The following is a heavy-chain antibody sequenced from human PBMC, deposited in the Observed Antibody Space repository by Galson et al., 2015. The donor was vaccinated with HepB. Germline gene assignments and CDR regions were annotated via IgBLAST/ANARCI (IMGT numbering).Heavy chain of an antibody. D-gene: IGHD3-3*01. CDR2: IYWDDDK. J-gene: IGHJ5*02. Sequence: PALVKPTQTLTLTCTFSGFSLSTSGVGVGWIRQPPGKALDWLALIYWDDDKRYSPSLKSRLTITKDTSKNQVVLTMTNMDPVDTATYYCAHRHRGAALEWLLSSDAGWFDPWGQGTLVTVSS. CDR3: AHRHRGAALEWLLSSDAGWFDP. V-gene: IGHV2-5*02. CDR1: GFSLSTSGVG.